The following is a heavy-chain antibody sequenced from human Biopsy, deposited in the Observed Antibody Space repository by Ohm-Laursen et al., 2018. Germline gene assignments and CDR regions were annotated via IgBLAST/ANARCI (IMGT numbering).Heavy chain of an antibody. CDR2: IYSSGGT. V-gene: IGHV4-4*07. CDR3: ATLYGDDYSYYGLDV. D-gene: IGHD4-17*01. CDR1: GGSIISYY. Sequence: GTLSLTCAVSGGSIISYYWNWIRQPAGKGLEWIGRIYSSGGTKYNPSLKSRVTMSIDTSKNQFSLRLSSVTAADTAVYYCATLYGDDYSYYGLDVWGQGTSVTVSS. J-gene: IGHJ6*02.